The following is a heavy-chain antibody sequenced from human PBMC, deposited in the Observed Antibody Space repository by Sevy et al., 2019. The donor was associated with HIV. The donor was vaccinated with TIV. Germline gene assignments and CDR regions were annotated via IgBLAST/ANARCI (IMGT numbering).Heavy chain of an antibody. Sequence: SGTLSLTCTVSGGSISSYYWSWIRQPPGKGLEWIGYIYYSGSTNYNPSLKSRVTISVDTSKNQFSLKLSSVTAADTAVYYCATYYYGSGSYSYFDYWGQGTLVTVSS. V-gene: IGHV4-59*01. D-gene: IGHD3-10*01. CDR1: GGSISSYY. CDR3: ATYYYGSGSYSYFDY. J-gene: IGHJ4*02. CDR2: IYYSGST.